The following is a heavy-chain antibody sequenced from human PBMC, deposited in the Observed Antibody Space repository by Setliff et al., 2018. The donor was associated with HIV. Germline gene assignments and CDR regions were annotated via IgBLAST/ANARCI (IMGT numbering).Heavy chain of an antibody. V-gene: IGHV1-2*02. CDR2: INPNSGGT. J-gene: IGHJ6*03. CDR1: GYTFTGYY. CDR3: ARGGITMVRGVPPGGYYYYYMDV. Sequence: ASVKVSCKASGYTFTGYYMHWVRQAPGQGPEWMGWINPNSGGTNYAQKFQGRVTMTRDTSISTAYMELSRLRSDDTAVYYCARGGITMVRGVPPGGYYYYYMDVWGKGTTVTVSS. D-gene: IGHD3-10*01.